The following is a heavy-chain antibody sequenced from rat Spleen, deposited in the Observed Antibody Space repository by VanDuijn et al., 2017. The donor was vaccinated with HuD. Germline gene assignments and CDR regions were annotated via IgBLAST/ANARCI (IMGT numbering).Heavy chain of an antibody. J-gene: IGHJ2*01. V-gene: IGHV5-25*01. CDR3: TREGGLEGILGFDY. D-gene: IGHD1-6*01. Sequence: EVQLVESGGGLVQPGRSMKLSCAASGFTFSSFAMAWVRQAPTKGLEWVASISYDGGNTYYRDSVKGRFTISRDNAKSTLYLQMGSLRSEDTATYYCTREGGLEGILGFDYWGQGVMVTVSS. CDR2: ISYDGGNT. CDR1: GFTFSSFA.